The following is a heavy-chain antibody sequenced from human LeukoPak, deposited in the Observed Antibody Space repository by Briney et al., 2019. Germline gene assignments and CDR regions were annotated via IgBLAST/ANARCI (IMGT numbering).Heavy chain of an antibody. V-gene: IGHV4-34*01. D-gene: IGHD2-2*01. J-gene: IGHJ4*02. CDR2: INHSGRT. CDR3: ARDPCSSINCPLRF. CDR1: GGSLSGSY. Sequence: SETLSLTCAVSGGSLSGSYCTWVRQSPGEGLEWIGEINHSGRTNYNPPLQSRVTISLDTTRSQFSLILRSVTAADTAVYYCARDPCSSINCPLRFWGQGTLVTVSS.